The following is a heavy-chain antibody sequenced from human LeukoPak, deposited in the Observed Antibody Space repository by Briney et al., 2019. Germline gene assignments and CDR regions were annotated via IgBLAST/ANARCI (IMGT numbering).Heavy chain of an antibody. Sequence: ASVKVSCKASGGTFSSYAISWVRQAPGQGLEWMGWMNPNSGNTGYAQKFQGRVTMTRNTSISTAYMELSSLRSEDTAVYYCASGVGLAVAGTGSFDYWGQGTLVTVSS. D-gene: IGHD6-19*01. CDR1: GGTFSSYA. J-gene: IGHJ4*02. V-gene: IGHV1-8*02. CDR3: ASGVGLAVAGTGSFDY. CDR2: MNPNSGNT.